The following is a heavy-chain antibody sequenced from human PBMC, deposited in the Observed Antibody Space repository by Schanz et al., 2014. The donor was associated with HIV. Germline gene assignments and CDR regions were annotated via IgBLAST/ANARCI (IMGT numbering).Heavy chain of an antibody. CDR3: ARDIKYDDPFQYGMDV. Sequence: QVQLVQSGAEVKKPGSSVKVSCKASGGTFSIYAISWVRQAPGQGLEWMGGIIPLSGTPFYAQKFQGRVAIIADKSTGTVYMDLGSLTSEDTAVYFCARDIKYDDPFQYGMDVWGQGTTVSVSS. D-gene: IGHD1-1*01. CDR1: GGTFSIYA. J-gene: IGHJ6*02. CDR2: IIPLSGTP. V-gene: IGHV1-69*06.